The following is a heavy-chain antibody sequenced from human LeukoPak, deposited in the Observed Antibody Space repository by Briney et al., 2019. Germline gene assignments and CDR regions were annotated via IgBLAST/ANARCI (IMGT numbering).Heavy chain of an antibody. CDR2: IYYSGST. J-gene: IGHJ4*02. Sequence: SETLSLTCTVSGGSISSSSYYWGWIRQPPGKGLEWIGSIYYSGSTYYNPSLKSRVTISVDTSKNQFSLKLSSVTAADTAVYYCARLGYDFWSGYNYWGQGTLVTVSS. D-gene: IGHD3-3*01. CDR3: ARLGYDFWSGYNY. V-gene: IGHV4-39*01. CDR1: GGSISSSSYY.